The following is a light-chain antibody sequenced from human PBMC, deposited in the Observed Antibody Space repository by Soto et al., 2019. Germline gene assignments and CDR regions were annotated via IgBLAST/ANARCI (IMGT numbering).Light chain of an antibody. V-gene: IGKV3-20*01. J-gene: IGKJ4*01. CDR2: GAS. CDR3: QQYVSIPLT. CDR1: QSVGTY. Sequence: EIVLTQSPGTLSLSPGDRATLSCSASQSVGTYLAWYQQKPGQAPRLLIYGASSRATGIPDRFSGSGSGTDFTLTISRLEPEDFAVYYCQQYVSIPLTFGGGTKVEIK.